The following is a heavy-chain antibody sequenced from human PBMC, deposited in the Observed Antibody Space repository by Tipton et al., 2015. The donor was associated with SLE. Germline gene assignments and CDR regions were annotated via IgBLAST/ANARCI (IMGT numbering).Heavy chain of an antibody. J-gene: IGHJ6*03. D-gene: IGHD1-26*01. CDR3: ASNSGTYYYYYYMDV. Sequence: TSYNPSLKGRVTISVDTSKNQFSLKLSSVTAADTAIYYCASNSGTYYYYYYMDVWGKGTTVTASS. CDR2: T. V-gene: IGHV4-59*01.